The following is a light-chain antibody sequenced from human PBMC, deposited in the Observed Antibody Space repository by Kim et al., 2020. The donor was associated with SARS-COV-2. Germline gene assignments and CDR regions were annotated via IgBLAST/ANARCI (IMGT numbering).Light chain of an antibody. CDR3: VLYMGSGIWV. V-gene: IGLV8-61*01. Sequence: GGTVTLTCGLSSGSVSTSYYPSWYQQTPGQAPRTLIYSTNTRSSGVPDRFSGSILGNKAALTITGAQADDESDYYCVLYMGSGIWVFGGRTKVTVL. J-gene: IGLJ3*02. CDR2: STN. CDR1: SGSVSTSYY.